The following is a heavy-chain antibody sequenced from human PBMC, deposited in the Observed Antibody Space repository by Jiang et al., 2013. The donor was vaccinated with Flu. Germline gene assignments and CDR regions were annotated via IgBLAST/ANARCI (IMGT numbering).Heavy chain of an antibody. J-gene: IGHJ3*02. CDR2: IRSKANSYAT. CDR3: TRLLRGFDI. Sequence: PGGSLKLSCAASGFPFSGSPMHWVRQGSGKGLEWVGHIRSKANSYATAYAASVKGRFTISRDDSKNTAYLQMNSLKTEDTAVYYCTRLLRGFDIWGQGTMVTVSS. D-gene: IGHD1-26*01. CDR1: GFPFSGSP. V-gene: IGHV3-73*01.